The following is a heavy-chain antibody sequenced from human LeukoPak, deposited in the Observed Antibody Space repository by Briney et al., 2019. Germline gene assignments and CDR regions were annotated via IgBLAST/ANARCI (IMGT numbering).Heavy chain of an antibody. Sequence: GGSLRLSCAASGFTFSSYAMHWVRQAPGKGLEWVAVISYDGSNKYYADSVKGRFTISRDNSKNSLYLQMNSLRDEDTAVYYCARASFQRWLQLGGDWGQGTLVTVSS. CDR2: ISYDGSNK. CDR1: GFTFSSYA. D-gene: IGHD5-24*01. V-gene: IGHV3-30-3*01. J-gene: IGHJ4*02. CDR3: ARASFQRWLQLGGD.